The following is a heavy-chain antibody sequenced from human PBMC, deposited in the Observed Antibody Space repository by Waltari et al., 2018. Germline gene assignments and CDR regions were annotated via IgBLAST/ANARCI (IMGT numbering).Heavy chain of an antibody. V-gene: IGHV4-59*08. CDR1: GGSISSYS. D-gene: IGHD2-2*01. Sequence: QVQLQESGPGLVKPSETLSLTCTVSGGSISSYSWSWIRQPPGKGLEWIGYIYYSGSTNYNPSLKSRVTISVDTSKNQFSLKLSSVTAADTAVYYCARRLLGYCSSTSCDNWFDPWGQGTLVTVSS. CDR2: IYYSGST. CDR3: ARRLLGYCSSTSCDNWFDP. J-gene: IGHJ5*02.